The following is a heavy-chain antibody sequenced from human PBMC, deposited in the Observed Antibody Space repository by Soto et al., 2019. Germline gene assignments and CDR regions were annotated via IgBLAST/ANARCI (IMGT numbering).Heavy chain of an antibody. CDR1: GLTFSSYA. J-gene: IGHJ4*02. D-gene: IGHD3-10*01. Sequence: GGSLRLSCAASGLTFSSYAMSWVRQAPGKGLEWVSAISGSGVNTYYADSVKGRFTISRDSSKNTLYLQMNSLRAEDTAVYYCAKDHRSSGSGSYSEFDYWGQGTLVTVSS. V-gene: IGHV3-23*01. CDR3: AKDHRSSGSGSYSEFDY. CDR2: ISGSGVNT.